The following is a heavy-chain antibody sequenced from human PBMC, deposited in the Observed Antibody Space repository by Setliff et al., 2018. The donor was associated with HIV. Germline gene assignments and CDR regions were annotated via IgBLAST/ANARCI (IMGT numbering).Heavy chain of an antibody. D-gene: IGHD6-13*01. V-gene: IGHV4-4*07. Sequence: PSETLSLTCTVSDDSISSNYWSWIRQSAGKGLEWVGRIYTGGRTNYNPSLKGRVTMSVDTSKNQFSLKLSSVTAADTAVYYCTRDGYSSSWYVISGSFDYWGQGILVTVSS. CDR1: DDSISSNY. J-gene: IGHJ4*02. CDR2: IYTGGRT. CDR3: TRDGYSSSWYVISGSFDY.